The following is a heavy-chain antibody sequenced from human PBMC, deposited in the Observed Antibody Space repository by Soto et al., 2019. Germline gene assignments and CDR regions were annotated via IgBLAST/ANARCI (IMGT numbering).Heavy chain of an antibody. V-gene: IGHV1-2*02. CDR1: GYTFSDYY. Sequence: SVKFSINASGYTFSDYYIHWVRQAPGQVLEWMGWINPNSGGTKYAPKFQGGVTMTRDTSITTAYMELSRLRSGDTAVYYCAREPATAKPEGVDFWGQ. CDR2: INPNSGGT. CDR3: AREPATAKPEGVDF. D-gene: IGHD1-1*01. J-gene: IGHJ4*01.